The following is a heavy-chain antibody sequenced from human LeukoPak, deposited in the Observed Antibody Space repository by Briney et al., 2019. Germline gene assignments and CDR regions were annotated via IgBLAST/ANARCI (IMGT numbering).Heavy chain of an antibody. Sequence: GRSLRLSCAASAFAFTSYAMSWARQAPGKGLEWVSAISGSGGSTYYADSVKGRFTISRDNSKNTLYLQMNSLRAEDTAVYYCAKDFYYCDSSGHTLWGQGTMVTVSS. D-gene: IGHD3-22*01. CDR2: ISGSGGST. CDR1: AFAFTSYA. V-gene: IGHV3-23*01. CDR3: AKDFYYCDSSGHTL. J-gene: IGHJ3*01.